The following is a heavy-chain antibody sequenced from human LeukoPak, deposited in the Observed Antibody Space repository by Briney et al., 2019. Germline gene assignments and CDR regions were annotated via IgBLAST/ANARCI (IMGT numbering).Heavy chain of an antibody. J-gene: IGHJ4*02. Sequence: GGSLRLSCAASGFTFSNAWMSWVRQAPGKGLEWVSVISGSGGSTYYADSVKGRFTISRDISKNTLYLQMNSLRAEDTAVYYCASKPYPTFDYWGQGTLVTVSS. CDR3: ASKPYPTFDY. D-gene: IGHD1-14*01. CDR2: ISGSGGST. CDR1: GFTFSNAW. V-gene: IGHV3-23*01.